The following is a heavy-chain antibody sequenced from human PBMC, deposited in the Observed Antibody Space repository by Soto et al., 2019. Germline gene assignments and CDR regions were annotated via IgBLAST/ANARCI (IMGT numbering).Heavy chain of an antibody. D-gene: IGHD3-22*01. CDR1: GFTFGSYA. J-gene: IGHJ4*02. Sequence: PVGSLRLSCATSGFTFGSYAMHCVRDAPGKWLEWVAVMSYDGSNNYYADSVKGRFTISRDNFKNRLYLQMNSLRDEDTAVYYCARDPDSSGYYVFDYWGQGTLVSVSS. CDR2: MSYDGSNN. CDR3: ARDPDSSGYYVFDY. V-gene: IGHV3-30-3*01.